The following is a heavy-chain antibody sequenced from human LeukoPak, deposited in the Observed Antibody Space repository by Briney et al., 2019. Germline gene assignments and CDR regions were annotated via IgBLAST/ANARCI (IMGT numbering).Heavy chain of an antibody. CDR2: ISYDGSHQ. J-gene: IGHJ4*02. CDR1: GFTFSRYA. CDR3: ARARNGTLKY. D-gene: IGHD1-26*01. Sequence: GGSLRLSCAASGFTFSRYAMHWVRQAPGKGLEWVAVISYDGSHQYSADSVKGRLTISRDNSRHTPFLQMNSLRPEDTAVYYCARARNGTLKYWGQGTLVTVSS. V-gene: IGHV3-30*01.